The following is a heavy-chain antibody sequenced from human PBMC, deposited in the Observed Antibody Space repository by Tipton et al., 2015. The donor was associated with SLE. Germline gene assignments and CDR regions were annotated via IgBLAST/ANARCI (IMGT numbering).Heavy chain of an antibody. CDR3: ARVAAYGDFDY. CDR1: GGSISSYY. V-gene: IGHV4-59*12. D-gene: IGHD4-17*01. Sequence: LRLSCTVSGGSISSYYWSWIRQPPGKGLEWIGYIYYSGSTNYNPSLKSRVTISVDTSKNQFSLKLSSVTAADTGVYYCARVAAYGDFDYWGQGTLVTVSS. CDR2: IYYSGST. J-gene: IGHJ4*02.